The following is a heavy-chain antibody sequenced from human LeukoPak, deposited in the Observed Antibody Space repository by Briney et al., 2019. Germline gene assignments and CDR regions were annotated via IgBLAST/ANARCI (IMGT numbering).Heavy chain of an antibody. D-gene: IGHD6-13*01. CDR2: IIPILGIA. J-gene: IGHJ3*02. CDR3: ARDPVPHWQQQVPGAFDI. Sequence: SVKVSCKASGGTFSSYAISWVRQAPGQGLEWMGRIIPILGIANYAQKFQGRVTITADKSTSTAYMERSSLRSEDTAVYYCARDPVPHWQQQVPGAFDIWGQGTMVTVSS. V-gene: IGHV1-69*04. CDR1: GGTFSSYA.